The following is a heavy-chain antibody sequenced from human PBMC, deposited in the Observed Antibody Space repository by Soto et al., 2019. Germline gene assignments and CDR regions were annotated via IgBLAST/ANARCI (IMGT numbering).Heavy chain of an antibody. CDR1: GDTFSNYV. CDR2: TIPVLGVT. Sequence: QVQLLQSGAEVKKPGSSVKVSCKVSGDTFSNYVISWVRQAPGQGLEWMGRTIPVLGVTSYAQKFQGRVTIVADESTSTVYMDLTSLRSEDTAVYYCASIVVTTRDYQFHYGVDVWGQGTAVTVSS. J-gene: IGHJ6*02. V-gene: IGHV1-69*04. CDR3: ASIVVTTRDYQFHYGVDV. D-gene: IGHD2-21*01.